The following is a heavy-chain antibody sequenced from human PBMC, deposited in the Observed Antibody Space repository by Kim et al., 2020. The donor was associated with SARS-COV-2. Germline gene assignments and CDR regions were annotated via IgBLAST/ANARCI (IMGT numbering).Heavy chain of an antibody. CDR3: ARLGDILTGYYLDV. D-gene: IGHD3-9*01. J-gene: IGHJ6*02. Sequence: GESLKISCKGSGYSFTSYWIDWVRQMPGKGLEWKGIIYPGDSDTRYSPSFQGQVTISADQSIRTTYLQWSSLKASDTAMYFCARLGDILTGYYLDVCGQGNTVTVSS. CDR2: IYPGDSDT. V-gene: IGHV5-51*01. CDR1: GYSFTSYW.